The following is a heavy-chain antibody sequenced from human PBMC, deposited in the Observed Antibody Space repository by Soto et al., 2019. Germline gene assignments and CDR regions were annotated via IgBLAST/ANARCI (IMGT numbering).Heavy chain of an antibody. Sequence: SETLSLTCTVSGGSISSGGYYWSWIRQHPGKGLEWIGYIYYSGSTYYNPSLKSRVTISVDTSKNQFSLKLSSVTAADTAVYYCARVARPTLFDYWGKGTLVTVSS. CDR1: GGSISSGGYY. CDR2: IYYSGST. V-gene: IGHV4-31*03. CDR3: ARVARPTLFDY. J-gene: IGHJ4*02.